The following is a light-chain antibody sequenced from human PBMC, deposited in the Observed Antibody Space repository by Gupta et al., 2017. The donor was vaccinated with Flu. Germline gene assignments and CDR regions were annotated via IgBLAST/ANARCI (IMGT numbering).Light chain of an antibody. CDR2: EDN. J-gene: IGLJ3*02. CDR1: SGGIASNY. Sequence: TVTSSCTRSSGGIASNYGQCYQQRPGSTPTTLIYEDNQRPSGVPARFSGSIDSSYTSVSLTISGLKAEDDAYYYCQSYDSSLGVFGGGTKLTVL. CDR3: QSYDSSLGV. V-gene: IGLV6-57*01.